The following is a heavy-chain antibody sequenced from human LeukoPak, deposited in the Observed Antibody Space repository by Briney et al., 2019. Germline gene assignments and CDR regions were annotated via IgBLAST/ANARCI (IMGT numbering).Heavy chain of an antibody. CDR3: ARETGSTTSAEFEF. CDR2: IVRSDGPI. CDR1: GFPFSTFT. D-gene: IGHD6-6*01. J-gene: IGHJ4*02. V-gene: IGHV3-48*03. Sequence: GGSLRLSCTASGFPFSTFTMNWVRQAPGKGLEWLSFIVRSDGPIYYADSAKGRFTISRDNAKNSLYLQMNSLTVEDTAVYYCARETGSTTSAEFEFWGQGTLVTVSS.